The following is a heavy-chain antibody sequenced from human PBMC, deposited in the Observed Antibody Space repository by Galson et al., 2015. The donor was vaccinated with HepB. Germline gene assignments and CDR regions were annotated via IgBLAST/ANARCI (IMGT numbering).Heavy chain of an antibody. V-gene: IGHV3-11*03. CDR2: ISSTNIYT. Sequence: SLRLSCAASGFTFSDYFMTWIRQAPGKGLEWASHISSTNIYTYYADSVKGRFTISRDNAKDSLHPQMNSLRAEDTAVYYCARGRGYCSSTDCYGNFDFWGQGTLVTVSS. CDR1: GFTFSDYF. D-gene: IGHD2-2*01. J-gene: IGHJ4*02. CDR3: ARGRGYCSSTDCYGNFDF.